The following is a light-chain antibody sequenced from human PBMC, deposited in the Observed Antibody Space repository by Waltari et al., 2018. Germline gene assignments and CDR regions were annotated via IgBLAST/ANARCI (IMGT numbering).Light chain of an antibody. V-gene: IGKV3-20*01. Sequence: ELVLTQSPGTLSLSPGERATLSCTASEGVRNNYLAWYQQKPGQAPRLLISRVSRRATGISDRFSGSGSWTDFTLTISRLEPEDFAVYYCQQYSSAPLTLGGGTKVEIK. CDR2: RVS. CDR3: QQYSSAPLT. J-gene: IGKJ4*01. CDR1: EGVRNNY.